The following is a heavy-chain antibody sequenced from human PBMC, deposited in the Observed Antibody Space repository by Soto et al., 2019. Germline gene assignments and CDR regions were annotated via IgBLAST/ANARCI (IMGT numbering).Heavy chain of an antibody. V-gene: IGHV4-31*03. J-gene: IGHJ4*02. Sequence: SEPLSLTCTVSGGSISSGGYYWSWIRQHPGKGLEWIGYIYYSGSTYYNPSLKSRVTISVDTSKNQFSLKLSSVTAADTAVYYCARDASTGTFDYWGQGTLVTVSS. CDR2: IYYSGST. D-gene: IGHD1-1*01. CDR3: ARDASTGTFDY. CDR1: GGSISSGGYY.